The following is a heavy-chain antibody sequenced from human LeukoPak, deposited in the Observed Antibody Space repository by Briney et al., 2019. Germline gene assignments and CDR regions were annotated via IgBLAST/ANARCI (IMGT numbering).Heavy chain of an antibody. J-gene: IGHJ4*02. Sequence: GGSLRLSCAASGFTFSSYAMSWVRQAPGKGLEWVSAVSGSGGSTYYADSVKGRFTISRDNSKNTLYLQMNSLRAEDTAVYYCAKDIGSGYDFFDYWGQGTLVTVSS. D-gene: IGHD5-12*01. CDR3: AKDIGSGYDFFDY. CDR1: GFTFSSYA. CDR2: VSGSGGST. V-gene: IGHV3-23*01.